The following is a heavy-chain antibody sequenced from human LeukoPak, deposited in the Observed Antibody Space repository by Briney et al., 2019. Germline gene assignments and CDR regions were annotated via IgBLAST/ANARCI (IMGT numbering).Heavy chain of an antibody. Sequence: GGSLRLSCAASGFTFSDYYMSWIRQAPGKGLEWVSYISSSGSTIYYADSVKGRFTISRDNAKNSLYLQMNSLRAEDTAVYYCARAQTSKSYYFDYWGQGTLVTVSS. CDR2: ISSSGSTI. CDR3: ARAQTSKSYYFDY. CDR1: GFTFSDYY. D-gene: IGHD3-16*02. J-gene: IGHJ4*02. V-gene: IGHV3-11*01.